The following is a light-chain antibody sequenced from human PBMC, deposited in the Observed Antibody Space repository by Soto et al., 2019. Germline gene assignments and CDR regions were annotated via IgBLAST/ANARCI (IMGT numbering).Light chain of an antibody. Sequence: QSVLTQPASVSGSPGQSITISCTGTSSDVGGYNYVSWYQQHPGKAPKLMIYDVSNRPSGVSNRFSGSKSGNTASLTISGLQVEEEADYYCNSYTSRSSTTYVFGTGTKVTVL. CDR3: NSYTSRSSTTYV. V-gene: IGLV2-14*01. J-gene: IGLJ1*01. CDR2: DVS. CDR1: SSDVGGYNY.